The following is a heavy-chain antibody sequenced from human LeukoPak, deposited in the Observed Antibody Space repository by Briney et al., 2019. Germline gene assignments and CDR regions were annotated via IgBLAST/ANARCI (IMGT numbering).Heavy chain of an antibody. CDR2: IKPDGSEK. Sequence: GGSLRLSCAASGFTFSSDWMRWVRQAPGKGLEWVASIKPDGSEKYYVDSVKGRFTISTDNAKNSLFLQMNSLSADGTAVYYCASEYYWGQGTLVTVSS. CDR3: ASEYY. V-gene: IGHV3-7*01. CDR1: GFTFSSDW. J-gene: IGHJ4*02.